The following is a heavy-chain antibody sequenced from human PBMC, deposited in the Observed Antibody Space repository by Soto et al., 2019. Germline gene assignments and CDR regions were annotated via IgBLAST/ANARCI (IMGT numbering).Heavy chain of an antibody. CDR1: GYTFTSYG. D-gene: IGHD1-1*01. CDR3: ARGRYGDY. CDR2: SSAHNGNT. Sequence: QVHLVQSGAEVKKPGASVKVSCKGSGYTFTSYGITWVRQAPGQGLEWMGWSSAHNGNTNYAQKLQGRVTVTRDTSTSTAYMELRSLRSDYPAVYYCARGRYGDYWGQGALVTVSS. J-gene: IGHJ4*02. V-gene: IGHV1-18*01.